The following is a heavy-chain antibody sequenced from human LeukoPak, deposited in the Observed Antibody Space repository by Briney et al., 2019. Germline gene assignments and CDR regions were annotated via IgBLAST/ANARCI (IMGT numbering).Heavy chain of an antibody. CDR1: GDTFGRYW. CDR2: INQHGSEK. D-gene: IGHD1-14*01. V-gene: IGHV3-7*03. CDR3: AKPAKTDYTDY. Sequence: GGSLRLSCAASGDTFGRYWMSWVRQAPGKGLEWVANINQHGSEKYYGDSVKGRFTISRDNAKNSLYLQMNSLRAEDTAVYYCAKPAKTDYTDYWGQGTLVTVSS. J-gene: IGHJ4*02.